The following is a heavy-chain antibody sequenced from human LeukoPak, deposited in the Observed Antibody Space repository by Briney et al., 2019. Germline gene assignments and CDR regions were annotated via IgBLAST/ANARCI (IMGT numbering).Heavy chain of an antibody. CDR3: ARGRGTVTTH. Sequence: SETLSLTCAVYGGSFSGYYWTWIRQPPGKGLEWIGEINHSGSTNYNPSLKSRVTISVDTSKNQFSLKLSSVTAADTAVYYCARGRGTVTTHWGQGTLVTVSS. CDR1: GGSFSGYY. CDR2: INHSGST. D-gene: IGHD4-17*01. V-gene: IGHV4-34*01. J-gene: IGHJ4*02.